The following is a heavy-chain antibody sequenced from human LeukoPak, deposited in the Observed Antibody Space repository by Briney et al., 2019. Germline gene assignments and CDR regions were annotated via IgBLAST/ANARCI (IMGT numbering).Heavy chain of an antibody. D-gene: IGHD3-3*01. CDR1: GGSISSYY. Sequence: SETLSLTCTVSGGSISSYYWSWIRQPPGKGLEWIGYIYYSGSTNYNPSLKSRVTISVDTSKNQFSLKLSSVTAPDTAVYYCARLFNYDFWSGYYPAPYFDYWGQGTLVTVSS. J-gene: IGHJ4*02. CDR3: ARLFNYDFWSGYYPAPYFDY. V-gene: IGHV4-59*08. CDR2: IYYSGST.